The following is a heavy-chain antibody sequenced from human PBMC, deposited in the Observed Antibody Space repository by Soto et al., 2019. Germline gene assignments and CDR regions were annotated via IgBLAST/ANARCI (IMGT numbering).Heavy chain of an antibody. D-gene: IGHD4-17*01. CDR2: ISYGGSET. V-gene: IGHV3-30*18. J-gene: IGHJ4*02. CDR1: GFIFGDYG. Sequence: QVHLVGSGGGVVQPSRSLRVSCAASGFIFGDYGMHWVRQAPGKGLEWVADISYGGSETYYADSVEGRFTVSRDNSKSVPYLQMNRLRLDDTAVYYCAKLSIQKSWAVTFDQWGQGTLVTVSS. CDR3: AKLSIQKSWAVTFDQ.